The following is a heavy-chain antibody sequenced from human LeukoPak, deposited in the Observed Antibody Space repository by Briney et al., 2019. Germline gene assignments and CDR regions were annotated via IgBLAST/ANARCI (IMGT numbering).Heavy chain of an antibody. J-gene: IGHJ5*02. CDR3: ARRVAVGNYFDP. V-gene: IGHV4-59*08. Sequence: SETLSLTCTFPGGSISTYYWSWIRQPPGKGLEWIGYIYYTGGTNYNPSLKSRVTISLNTSKNQFSLRLRSVAAADTAVYYCARRVAVGNYFDPWGQGTQVTVSS. CDR1: GGSISTYY. D-gene: IGHD4-11*01. CDR2: IYYTGGT.